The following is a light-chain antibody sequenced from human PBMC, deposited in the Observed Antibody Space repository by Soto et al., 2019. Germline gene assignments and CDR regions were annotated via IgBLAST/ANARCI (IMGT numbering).Light chain of an antibody. CDR1: QSISSW. J-gene: IGKJ1*01. V-gene: IGKV1-5*03. Sequence: ILMTQSPSTLSASVGDRVTITCRASQSISSWLAWYQQKPGKAPKLLIYKASSLESGVPSRFSGSGSGTEFTLTISSLQPDDFATYYCQQYNSYSGTFGQGTKVDIK. CDR2: KAS. CDR3: QQYNSYSGT.